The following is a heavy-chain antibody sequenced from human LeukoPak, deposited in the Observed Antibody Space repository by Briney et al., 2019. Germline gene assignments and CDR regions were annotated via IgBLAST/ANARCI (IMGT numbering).Heavy chain of an antibody. CDR2: ANPVFGTP. D-gene: IGHD5-12*01. Sequence: ASVKVSCKASGDTFIRYAFNWVRQAPGQGLEWIAGANPVFGTPKYAQNFQGRVTITTDESITTAYMELSSLRFEDTAVYYCARAGGYSGYAPNWGQGTLVTVSS. V-gene: IGHV1-69*05. CDR1: GDTFIRYA. CDR3: ARAGGYSGYAPN. J-gene: IGHJ4*02.